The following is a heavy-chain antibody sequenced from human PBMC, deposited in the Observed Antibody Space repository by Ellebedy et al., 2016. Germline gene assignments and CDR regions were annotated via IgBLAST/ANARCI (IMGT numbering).Heavy chain of an antibody. CDR1: GFSLRTSGVG. J-gene: IGHJ4*02. CDR2: IYWDDGM. CDR3: AHRQMATVPAQIYYFNY. D-gene: IGHD5-24*01. V-gene: IGHV2-5*02. Sequence: SGPTLVXPTQTLTLTCTFSGFSLRTSGVGVGWIRQPPGKALEWLALIYWDDGMRYSPSLKSRLTGTKDASKNQVVLTMTNMDPVDTATYYCAHRQMATVPAQIYYFNYWGQGTLVTVSS.